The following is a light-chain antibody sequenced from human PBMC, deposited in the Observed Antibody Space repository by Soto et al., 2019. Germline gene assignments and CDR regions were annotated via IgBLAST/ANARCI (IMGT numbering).Light chain of an antibody. CDR3: QQSYSTPWG. V-gene: IGKV1-39*01. CDR1: QSISSY. CDR2: AAS. J-gene: IGKJ1*01. Sequence: DIQMTQSQSSLSASVGDRVTITCRASQSISSYLNWYQQKPGKAPKLLIYAASSLQSGVPSRFSGSGSGTDFTLTISSLQPEDFATYYCQQSYSTPWGFGQGTKVDIK.